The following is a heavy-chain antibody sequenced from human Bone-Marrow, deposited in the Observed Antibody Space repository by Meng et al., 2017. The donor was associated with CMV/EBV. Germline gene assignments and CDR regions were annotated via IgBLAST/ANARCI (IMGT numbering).Heavy chain of an antibody. V-gene: IGHV1-8*01. D-gene: IGHD6-19*01. J-gene: IGHJ4*02. CDR1: GYTFTSYD. CDR2: MKPNSGNT. CDR3: ATGVADFEY. Sequence: QWQRVQAVAEVKKPGASVWFSCKASGYTFTSYDINTVRQAAGQGLEWMGWMKPNSGNTDYAQKFQGRVTMTRNISKSTAYMDLSSLRSEDTAVYYCATGVADFEYWGQGTLVTVSS.